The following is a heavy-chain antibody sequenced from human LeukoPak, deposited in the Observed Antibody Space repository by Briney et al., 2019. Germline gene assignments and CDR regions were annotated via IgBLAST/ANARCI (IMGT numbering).Heavy chain of an antibody. V-gene: IGHV4-61*02. CDR3: ARTKRWLAFDV. CDR2: IYTSGST. Sequence: SETLSLTCTVSGGSISSGSYYWSWIRQPAGKGLEWIGRIYTSGSTNYNPSLKSRVTISVDTSKNQFSLKLSSMTAADTAVYYCARTKRWLAFDVWGQGTMVTVSS. D-gene: IGHD4-23*01. J-gene: IGHJ3*01. CDR1: GGSISSGSYY.